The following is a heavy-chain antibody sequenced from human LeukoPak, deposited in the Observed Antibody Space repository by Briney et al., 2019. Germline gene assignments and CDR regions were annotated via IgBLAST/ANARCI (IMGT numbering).Heavy chain of an antibody. Sequence: GGSLRLSCAASGFTFSSYGMHWVRQAPGKGLEWVAVIWYDGSNKYYADSVKGRFTISRDNSKNTLYLQMNSLRAEDTAVYYCAREGTMVRGVTPYYYYGMDVWGQGTTVTVSS. CDR3: AREGTMVRGVTPYYYYGMDV. CDR2: IWYDGSNK. D-gene: IGHD3-10*01. V-gene: IGHV3-33*01. J-gene: IGHJ6*02. CDR1: GFTFSSYG.